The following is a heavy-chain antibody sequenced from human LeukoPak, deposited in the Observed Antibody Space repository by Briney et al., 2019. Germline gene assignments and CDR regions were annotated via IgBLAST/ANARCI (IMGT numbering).Heavy chain of an antibody. CDR1: GFTFSSYS. V-gene: IGHV3-48*01. Sequence: GGSLRLSCTASGFTFSSYSMNWFRQAPGKGLQWVSYISTGSGTIYYADAVKGRFAISRDNAKNSLFLQMNSLGAEDTAVYYCARGLDPWGQGTLVTVSS. J-gene: IGHJ5*02. CDR2: ISTGSGTI. CDR3: ARGLDP.